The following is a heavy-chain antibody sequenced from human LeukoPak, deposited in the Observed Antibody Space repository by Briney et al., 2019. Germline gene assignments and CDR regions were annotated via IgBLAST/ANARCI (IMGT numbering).Heavy chain of an antibody. CDR3: ARGRGYSYGLFDY. V-gene: IGHV4-34*01. Sequence: SETLSLTCAVYGGSFSGYYWSWIRQPPGKGLEWIGEINHSGSTNYNPSLKSRVTISVDTSKNQFSLKLSSVTAADTAVYYCARGRGYSYGLFDYWGQGTLVTVSS. D-gene: IGHD5-18*01. CDR1: GGSFSGYY. CDR2: INHSGST. J-gene: IGHJ4*02.